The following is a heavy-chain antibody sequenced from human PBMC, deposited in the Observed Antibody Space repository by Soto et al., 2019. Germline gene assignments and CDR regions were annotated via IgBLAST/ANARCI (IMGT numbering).Heavy chain of an antibody. J-gene: IGHJ6*02. CDR1: GYTFTSYD. Sequence: ASVKVSCKASGYTFTSYDINWVRQATGQGLEWMGWMNPNSGNTGYAQKFQGRVTMTRNTSISTAYMELSSLRSEDTAVYYCARGLRGCYPYYYYGMDVWGQGTTVTVSS. CDR2: MNPNSGNT. D-gene: IGHD2-15*01. CDR3: ARGLRGCYPYYYYGMDV. V-gene: IGHV1-8*01.